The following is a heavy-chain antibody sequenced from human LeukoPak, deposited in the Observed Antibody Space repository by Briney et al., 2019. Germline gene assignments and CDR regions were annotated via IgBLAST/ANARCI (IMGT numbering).Heavy chain of an antibody. CDR3: AKDYYGSGSHAFDT. CDR1: GFTFSDYG. V-gene: IGHV3-23*01. Sequence: GESLRLSCAASGFTFSDYGMSWVRHAPGKGLEWVSTITDGGEPYYADSEKGRFTISRDNSQDTLDLQMDSLRVEDMAIYYCAKDYYGSGSHAFDTWGQGTVVTVSS. CDR2: ITDGGEP. J-gene: IGHJ3*02. D-gene: IGHD3-10*01.